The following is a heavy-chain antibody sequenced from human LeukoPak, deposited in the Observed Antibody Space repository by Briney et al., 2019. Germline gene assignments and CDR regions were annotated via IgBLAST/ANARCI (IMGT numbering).Heavy chain of an antibody. CDR3: ATDKSYSDSRSHQGFDY. V-gene: IGHV3-30*15. CDR2: ITHDGGNR. D-gene: IGHD3-10*01. Sequence: GGSLRLSCAASGFTFSIYAMHRVRQAPGKGLEWVAVITHDGGNRYYADSVKGRFTISRDNSKSTLYLQMSSLRAEDTAVYYCATDKSYSDSRSHQGFDYWGQGTLVTVSS. J-gene: IGHJ4*02. CDR1: GFTFSIYA.